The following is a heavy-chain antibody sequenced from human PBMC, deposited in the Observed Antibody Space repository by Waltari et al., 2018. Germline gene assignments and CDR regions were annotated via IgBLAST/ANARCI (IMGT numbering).Heavy chain of an antibody. CDR3: ARGQGY. CDR1: GYSISTDYY. CDR2: IHHSGST. V-gene: IGHV4-38-2*01. Sequence: QVQLQESGPGLVKPSETLSLTCAVSGYSISTDYYWFWIRQPPGTGLEWIGNIHHSGSTYYNPSLKSRFSISLDTSKNQFSLELSSLTADDTAVYYCARGQGYWGQGTLVTVSS. J-gene: IGHJ4*02.